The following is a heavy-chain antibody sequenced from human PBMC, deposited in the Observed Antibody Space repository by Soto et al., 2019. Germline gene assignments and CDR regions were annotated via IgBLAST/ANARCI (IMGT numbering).Heavy chain of an antibody. J-gene: IGHJ5*02. CDR2: ISGSGGST. V-gene: IGHV3-23*01. D-gene: IGHD2-8*01. CDR3: AKEGVGYCTNGVCYTGWFAP. Sequence: EVQLLESGGGLVQPGGSLRLSCAASGFTFSSYAMSWVRQAPGKGLEWVSAISGSGGSTYYADSVKGRFTISRDNSKNTLYLKMNSRRAGDTAVYYCAKEGVGYCTNGVCYTGWFAPWGQGTLVTVSS. CDR1: GFTFSSYA.